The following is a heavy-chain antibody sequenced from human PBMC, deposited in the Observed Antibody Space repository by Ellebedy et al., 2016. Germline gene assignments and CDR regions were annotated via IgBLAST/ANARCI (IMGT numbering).Heavy chain of an antibody. J-gene: IGHJ4*02. Sequence: GESLKISCAASGFTFSSYAMSWVRQAPEKGLEWVSAISGSGGSTYYADSVKGRFTISRDNSKNTLYLQMNSLRAEDTAVYYCSAGENGDYWGQGTRVTVSS. CDR3: SAGENGDY. D-gene: IGHD3-16*01. CDR1: GFTFSSYA. V-gene: IGHV3-23*01. CDR2: ISGSGGST.